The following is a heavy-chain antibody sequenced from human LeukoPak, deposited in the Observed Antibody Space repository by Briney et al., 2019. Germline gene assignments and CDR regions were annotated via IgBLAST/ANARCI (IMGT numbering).Heavy chain of an antibody. CDR1: GGSFSGYY. J-gene: IGHJ2*01. CDR3: ARAPTGGKGWYFEL. Sequence: KPAETLSLTCAVYGGSFSGYYWSWVRQPPGKGLEWIGEINDSGRTNCNPSRKGRVTTSVDTSKNHFSLKLSSVTAADTAVYYWARAPTGGKGWYFELWGRGTLVTVSS. CDR2: INDSGRT. D-gene: IGHD4-23*01. V-gene: IGHV4-34*01.